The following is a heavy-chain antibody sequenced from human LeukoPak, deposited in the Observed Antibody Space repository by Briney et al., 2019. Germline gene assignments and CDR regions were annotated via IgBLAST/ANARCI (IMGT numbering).Heavy chain of an antibody. Sequence: GGAPRLSCAPSGFTFSDYSMSWGRPAPGKGLEWVASIRTVSTYTFYGDSVKGRFTISRDNAKNSLYLQMSYLTAEDTAVYYCARDGSGLYLYYYMDVWGKGTTVTVSS. V-gene: IGHV3-21*06. CDR1: GFTFSDYS. D-gene: IGHD6-25*01. J-gene: IGHJ6*03. CDR2: IRTVSTYT. CDR3: ARDGSGLYLYYYMDV.